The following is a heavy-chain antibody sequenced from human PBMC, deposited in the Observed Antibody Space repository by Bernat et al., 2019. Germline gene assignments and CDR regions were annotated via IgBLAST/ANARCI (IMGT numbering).Heavy chain of an antibody. CDR3: ARSYASGSYIDY. D-gene: IGHD3-16*01. V-gene: IGHV3-11*06. CDR2: ISSSSTYT. CDR1: GFTFSDYS. Sequence: QVQLVESGGGLVKPGGSLRLSCAASGFTFSDYSMTWIRQAPGKGLEWVSYISSSSTYTNYADSVKGRFTISRDNAMNSLYLQMNSLRAEDTAVYYCARSYASGSYIDYWGQGTLVTVSS. J-gene: IGHJ4*02.